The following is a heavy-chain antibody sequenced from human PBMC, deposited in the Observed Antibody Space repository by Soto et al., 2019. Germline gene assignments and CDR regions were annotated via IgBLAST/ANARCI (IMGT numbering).Heavy chain of an antibody. Sequence: QVQLQESGPGLVKPSETLSLTCTVSGGSISSGSYYWSWIRQPPGKGLEWIGSIYYNGRTNYKPSLKSRLTISIDTSKNQFSLRLSSVTAADTAVYYCARDLAGPSDYWGQGTLVTVSS. D-gene: IGHD3-16*01. CDR1: GGSISSGSYY. CDR3: ARDLAGPSDY. V-gene: IGHV4-61*01. CDR2: IYYNGRT. J-gene: IGHJ4*02.